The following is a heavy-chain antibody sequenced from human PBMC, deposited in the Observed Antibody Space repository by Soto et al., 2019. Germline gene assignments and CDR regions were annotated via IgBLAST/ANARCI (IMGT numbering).Heavy chain of an antibody. CDR2: IIPIFGPA. CDR1: GGTLSRSA. CDR3: GTGSRWTKVES. Sequence: QVQLVQSGAEVKKPGSSVKVSCKASGGTLSRSAISWVRQAPGQGLEWMGGIIPIFGPAIYAQKFRGRVSIIADESTRTAYMEMSSLRSDDTAVYYCGTGSRWTKVESWGQGTLVTVSS. J-gene: IGHJ4*02. D-gene: IGHD6-13*01. V-gene: IGHV1-69*01.